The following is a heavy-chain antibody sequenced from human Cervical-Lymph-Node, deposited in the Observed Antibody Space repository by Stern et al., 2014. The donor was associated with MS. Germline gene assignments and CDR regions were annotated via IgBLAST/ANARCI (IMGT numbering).Heavy chain of an antibody. J-gene: IGHJ4*02. CDR2: IYSGGRT. Sequence: EVQLEESGGALVQPGGSWRVSCVVSGFTVSSNYMSWVRQAPGKGLEWISIIYSGGRTDYADSVKGRFTISRHSSKNTLYLQMNSLRTDDTAIYYCARVGGPLLSYWGQGTLVTVSS. V-gene: IGHV3-53*04. D-gene: IGHD3-16*01. CDR1: GFTVSSNY. CDR3: ARVGGPLLSY.